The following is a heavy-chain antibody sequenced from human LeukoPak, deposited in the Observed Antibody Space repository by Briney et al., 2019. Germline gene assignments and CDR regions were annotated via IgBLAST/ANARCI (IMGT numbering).Heavy chain of an antibody. CDR3: ARGKAMVIAAAGTPFDY. D-gene: IGHD6-13*01. CDR1: GGTFSSYA. V-gene: IGHV1-69*05. J-gene: IGHJ4*02. Sequence: SVKVSCKASGGTFSSYAISWVRQAPGQGLEWMGGIIPIFGTANYAQKFQGRVTITTDESTSTAYMELSSLRSEDTAVYYCARGKAMVIAAAGTPFDYRGQGTLVTVSS. CDR2: IIPIFGTA.